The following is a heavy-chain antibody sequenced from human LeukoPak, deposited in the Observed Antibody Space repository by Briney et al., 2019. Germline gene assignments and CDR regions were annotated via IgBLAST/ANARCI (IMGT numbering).Heavy chain of an antibody. Sequence: ASVKVSCKASVYTFTTYGISWLRQAPGQGLEWMGWISPYNGDTNYAQKLQGRVTMTTDTSTSTAYMELRSLRDDDTAVYFCARGPSFSNSLYYYYYYMDVWAKGTAVTVSS. V-gene: IGHV1-18*01. D-gene: IGHD4-11*01. CDR3: ARGPSFSNSLYYYYYYMDV. CDR1: VYTFTTYG. CDR2: ISPYNGDT. J-gene: IGHJ6*03.